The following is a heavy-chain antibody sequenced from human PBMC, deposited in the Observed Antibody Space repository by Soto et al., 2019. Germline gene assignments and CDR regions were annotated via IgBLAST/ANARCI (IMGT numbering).Heavy chain of an antibody. D-gene: IGHD3-3*01. CDR3: AKATLRVVHPLVFDY. CDR2: ISGSGGAT. CDR1: GFTFSSYA. J-gene: IGHJ4*02. Sequence: AGGSLRLSCEASGFTFSSYAMNWVRQAPGKGLEWISVISGSGGATYSADSVKGRFVISRDNSKNTLYLQMNSLRAEDTAIYYCAKATLRVVHPLVFDYWGQGSLVTVPQ. V-gene: IGHV3-23*01.